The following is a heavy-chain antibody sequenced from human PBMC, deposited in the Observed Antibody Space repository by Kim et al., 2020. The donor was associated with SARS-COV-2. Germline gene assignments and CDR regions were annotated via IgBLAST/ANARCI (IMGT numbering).Heavy chain of an antibody. CDR2: ISYDGSNK. D-gene: IGHD1-26*01. Sequence: GGSLRLSCAASGFTFSSYGMHWVRQAPGKGLEWVAVISYDGSNKYYADSVKGRFTISRDNSKNTLYLQMNSLRAEDTAVYYCAKDPGSGSYLATDYWGQGTLVTVSS. V-gene: IGHV3-30*18. CDR1: GFTFSSYG. J-gene: IGHJ4*02. CDR3: AKDPGSGSYLATDY.